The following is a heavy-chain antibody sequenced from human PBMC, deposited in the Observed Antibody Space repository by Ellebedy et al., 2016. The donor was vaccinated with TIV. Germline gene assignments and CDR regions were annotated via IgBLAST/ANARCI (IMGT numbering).Heavy chain of an antibody. J-gene: IGHJ5*02. V-gene: IGHV1-2*02. CDR2: INPITGGT. CDR1: GYPFSDYY. D-gene: IGHD3-16*01. CDR3: ARDPQWGRADL. Sequence: AASVKVSCKASGYPFSDYYIHWVRQAPGQGLEWMGWINPITGGTNYEQKFRGRVTMTRDTSITTAYMEVSSLTSDDTAVYFCARDPQWGRADLWGQGTLVTVSS.